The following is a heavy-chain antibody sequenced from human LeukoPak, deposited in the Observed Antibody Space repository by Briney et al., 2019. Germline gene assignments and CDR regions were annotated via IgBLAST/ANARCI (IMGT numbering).Heavy chain of an antibody. CDR2: TSSSGSTI. D-gene: IGHD7-27*01. J-gene: IGHJ4*02. Sequence: GGSLRLSCAASKFTFSDYYMSWIRQAPGKGLEWVSCTSSSGSTIYYADSVKGRFTISRDNAKNSLYLQMNSLRAEDTAVYFCATEKQTGSYIEYWGQGTLVTVSS. V-gene: IGHV3-11*01. CDR3: ATEKQTGSYIEY. CDR1: KFTFSDYY.